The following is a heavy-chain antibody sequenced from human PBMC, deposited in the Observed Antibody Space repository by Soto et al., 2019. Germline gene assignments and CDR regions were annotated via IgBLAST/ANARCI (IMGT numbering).Heavy chain of an antibody. V-gene: IGHV1-18*01. CDR2: ISAYTDDP. Sequence: QGQLVQSGAEVKKPGASVKVSCTASGNTFTNFGVTCVRQAPGQGLEWMGWISAYTDDPNYAQKFQGRVTMTIDTSTSTAYLDLRSLPSDDPAVYYCARVIPGGEAWFDPWGQGTLVTVSS. CDR3: ARVIPGGEAWFDP. D-gene: IGHD2-2*01. J-gene: IGHJ5*02. CDR1: GNTFTNFG.